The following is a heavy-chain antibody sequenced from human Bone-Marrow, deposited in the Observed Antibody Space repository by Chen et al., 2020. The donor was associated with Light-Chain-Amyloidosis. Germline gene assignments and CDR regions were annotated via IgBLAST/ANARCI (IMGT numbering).Heavy chain of an antibody. D-gene: IGHD3-3*01. Sequence: EVQLVESGGGLVQPGGSLRLSGTVSGFTFSTYSMIWVRQAPGKGLEWVSAVTDSGSTTYYADSVKGRFTISRDNSKNSLYLQMNSLRAEDTAVYYCARRETWSGSSFFFDYWGQGALVTVSS. V-gene: IGHV3-23*04. CDR3: ARRETWSGSSFFFDY. J-gene: IGHJ4*02. CDR2: VTDSGSTT. CDR1: GFTFSTYS.